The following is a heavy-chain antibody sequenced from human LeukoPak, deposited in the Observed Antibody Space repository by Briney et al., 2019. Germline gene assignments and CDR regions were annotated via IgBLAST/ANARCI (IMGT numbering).Heavy chain of an antibody. CDR1: GYTFTGYY. CDR2: INPNSGGT. CDR3: ARANCGGDCPNDY. D-gene: IGHD2-21*02. J-gene: IGHJ4*02. Sequence: GSVTVSCKASGYTFTGYYMHWVRQAPGQGLEWMGWINPNSGGTNYAQKFQGWVTMTRDTSISTAYMELSRLRSDDTAVYYCARANCGGDCPNDYWGQGTLVTVSS. V-gene: IGHV1-2*04.